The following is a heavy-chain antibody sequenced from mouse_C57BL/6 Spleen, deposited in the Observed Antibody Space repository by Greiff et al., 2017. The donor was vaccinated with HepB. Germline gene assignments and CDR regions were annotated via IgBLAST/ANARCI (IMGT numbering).Heavy chain of an antibody. CDR3: ARGGDYDVYFDY. V-gene: IGHV1-81*01. CDR2: IYPRSGNT. Sequence: VKLVESGAELARPGASVKLSCKASGYTFTSYGISWVKQRTGQGLEWIGEIYPRSGNTYYNEKFKGKATLTADKSSSTAYMELRSLTSEDSAVYFCARGGDYDVYFDYWGQGTTLTVSS. J-gene: IGHJ2*01. CDR1: GYTFTSYG. D-gene: IGHD2-4*01.